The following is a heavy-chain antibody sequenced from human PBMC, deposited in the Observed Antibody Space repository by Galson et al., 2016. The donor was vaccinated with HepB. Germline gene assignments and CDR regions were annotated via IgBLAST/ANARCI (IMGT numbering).Heavy chain of an antibody. V-gene: IGHV1-18*01. CDR1: GYAFSNYS. J-gene: IGHJ4*02. Sequence: SVKVSCKASGYAFSNYSMNWVRQAPGQGLQWMAWISPGATETVYAQSLQGRLTLTTDPSTATAYMELRSLGSDDTAVYYCARDYCTGGSCYHALGHWGQGTLVTVSS. CDR2: ISPGATET. CDR3: ARDYCTGGSCYHALGH. D-gene: IGHD2-8*02.